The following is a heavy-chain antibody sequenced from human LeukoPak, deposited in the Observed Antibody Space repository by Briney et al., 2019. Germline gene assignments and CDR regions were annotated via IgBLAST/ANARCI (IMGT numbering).Heavy chain of an antibody. V-gene: IGHV3-21*01. Sequence: GGSLRLSCAASGFTFSSYSMNWVRQAPGKGLEWVSSISSCSSYIYYADSVKGRFTISRDNAKNSLYLQMNSLRAEDTAVYYCAREDLGEYCSSTSCYPWGQGTLVTVSS. CDR3: AREDLGEYCSSTSCYP. CDR2: ISSCSSYI. CDR1: GFTFSSYS. D-gene: IGHD2-2*01. J-gene: IGHJ5*02.